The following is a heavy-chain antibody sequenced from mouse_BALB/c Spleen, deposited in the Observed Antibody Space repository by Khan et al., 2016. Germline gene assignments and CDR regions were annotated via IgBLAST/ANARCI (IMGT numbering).Heavy chain of an antibody. Sequence: QIQLVQSGPELKKPGKTVKISCKASGYTFTNYGMNWLKQAPGKGLKWWGGINTYSGESTYADAFKGRFAFSLETSANPAYLQINNLKNEDTATDFCARYRYYYGSSRYFDVWGAGTTVTVSS. D-gene: IGHD1-1*01. V-gene: IGHV9-3-1*01. CDR2: INTYSGES. J-gene: IGHJ1*01. CDR1: GYTFTNYG. CDR3: ARYRYYYGSSRYFDV.